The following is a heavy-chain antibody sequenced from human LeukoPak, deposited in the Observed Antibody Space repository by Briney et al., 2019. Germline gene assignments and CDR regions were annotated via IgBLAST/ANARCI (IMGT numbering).Heavy chain of an antibody. J-gene: IGHJ4*02. CDR3: ARDLGGIAAAGQFDY. Sequence: SVKVSCKASGGTFSSHAISWVRQAPGQGLEWMGGIIPIFGTAKYAQKFQGRVTITADESTTTAYMELSSLRSEDTAVYYCARDLGGIAAAGQFDYWGQGTLVTVSS. V-gene: IGHV1-69*13. D-gene: IGHD6-13*01. CDR1: GGTFSSHA. CDR2: IIPIFGTA.